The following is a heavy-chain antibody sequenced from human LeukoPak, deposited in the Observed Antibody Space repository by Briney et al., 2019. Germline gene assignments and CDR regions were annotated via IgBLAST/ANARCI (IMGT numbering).Heavy chain of an antibody. V-gene: IGHV3-23*01. J-gene: IGHJ4*02. CDR3: AKDTFSESRYGVLDS. CDR1: RFTFSNFG. D-gene: IGHD3-10*01. Sequence: GGSLRLSCAASRFTFSNFGMSWVRQAPGKGLEWVSAISGSGGSTYYADSVKGRFTISRDNSKNTLYLQMSSLRAEDTAVYYCAKDTFSESRYGVLDSWGQGTLVTVSS. CDR2: ISGSGGST.